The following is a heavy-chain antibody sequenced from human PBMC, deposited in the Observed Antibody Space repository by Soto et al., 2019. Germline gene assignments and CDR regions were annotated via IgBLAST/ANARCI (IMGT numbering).Heavy chain of an antibody. J-gene: IGHJ4*02. V-gene: IGHV4-30-2*01. CDR3: ARGYGRNFDY. D-gene: IGHD5-18*01. CDR1: GGSISSGGYS. CDR2: IYHGGST. Sequence: PSETLSLTCAVSGGSISSGGYSWSWIRQPPGKGLEWIGYIYHGGSTYYNPSLKSRVTISVDTSKNQFSLKLSSVTAADTAVYYCARGYGRNFDYWGQGTLVTVSS.